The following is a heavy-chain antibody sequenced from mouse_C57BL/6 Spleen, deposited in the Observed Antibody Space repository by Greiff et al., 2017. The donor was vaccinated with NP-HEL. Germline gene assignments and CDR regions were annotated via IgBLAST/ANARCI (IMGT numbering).Heavy chain of an antibody. D-gene: IGHD2-4*01. CDR3: TRGRIYYDYDGSWLAY. Sequence: EVQLQESGTVLARPGASVKMSCKTSGYTFTSYWMHWVKQRPGQGLEWIGAIYPGNSDTSYNQKFKGKAKLTAVTSASTAYMELRSLTNEDSAVYCGTRGRIYYDYDGSWLAYWGQGTLVTVAA. J-gene: IGHJ3*01. CDR2: IYPGNSDT. CDR1: GYTFTSYW. V-gene: IGHV1-5*01.